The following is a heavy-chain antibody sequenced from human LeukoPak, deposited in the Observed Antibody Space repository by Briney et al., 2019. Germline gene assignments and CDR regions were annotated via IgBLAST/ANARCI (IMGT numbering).Heavy chain of an antibody. D-gene: IGHD2-2*03. CDR2: IIPIFGTA. CDR1: RGTFSSYA. CDR3: AIRSPWMLALDY. Sequence: SVKVSCKASRGTFSSYAISWVRQARGQGLEWMGGIIPIFGTANYAQKFQGRVTITADESTSTAYMELSSLRSEDTAVYYCAIRSPWMLALDYWGQGTLVTVSS. V-gene: IGHV1-69*13. J-gene: IGHJ4*02.